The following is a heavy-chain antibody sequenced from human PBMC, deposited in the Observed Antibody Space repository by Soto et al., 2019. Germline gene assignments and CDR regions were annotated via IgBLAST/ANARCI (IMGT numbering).Heavy chain of an antibody. CDR2: ISNSGST. Sequence: PSETLSLTCTVSGGSVTGDEDYWTWIRHSPGKGLEWIGYISNSGSTGYNPSLKTRLSMSVDRSKNQFTLRLTSVTVADTAVYFCATESGSTYGYFDHWGQGTQVTVSS. J-gene: IGHJ4*02. CDR3: ATESGSTYGYFDH. V-gene: IGHV4-30-4*01. CDR1: GGSVTGDEDY. D-gene: IGHD5-18*01.